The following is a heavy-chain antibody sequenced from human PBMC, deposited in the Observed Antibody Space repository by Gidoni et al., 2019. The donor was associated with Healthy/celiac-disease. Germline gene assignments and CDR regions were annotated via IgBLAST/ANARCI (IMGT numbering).Heavy chain of an antibody. J-gene: IGHJ4*02. V-gene: IGHV6-1*01. CDR2: TYYRSKWYN. CDR3: ARGGRGIAVAGTRSYFDY. Sequence: QVQLQQSGPGLVKPSQTLSLTCAISGDSVSSNSAAWNWIRQSPSRGLEWLGRTYYRSKWYNDYAVSVKSRITINPDTSKNQFSLQLNSVTPEYTAVYYCARGGRGIAVAGTRSYFDYWGQGTLVTVSS. CDR1: GDSVSSNSAA. D-gene: IGHD6-19*01.